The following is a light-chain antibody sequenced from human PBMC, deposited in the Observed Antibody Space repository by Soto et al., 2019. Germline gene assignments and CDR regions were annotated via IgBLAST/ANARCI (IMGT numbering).Light chain of an antibody. CDR1: SSDVGGYNY. CDR3: SSYTSSSTRGYVV. J-gene: IGLJ2*01. V-gene: IGLV2-14*01. Sequence: QSALTQPASVSGSPGQSITISCTGTSSDVGGYNYVSWYQQHPGKAPKLMIYDVSNRPSGVSNRFSGSKSGNTASLTISGLQAEDEADYYCSSYTSSSTRGYVVFGGWTKLTVL. CDR2: DVS.